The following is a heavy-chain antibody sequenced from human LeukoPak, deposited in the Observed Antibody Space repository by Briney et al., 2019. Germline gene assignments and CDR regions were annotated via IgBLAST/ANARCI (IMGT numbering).Heavy chain of an antibody. Sequence: GGSLRLSCAASGFTFSSYSMNWVRQAPGKGLEWVSAISGSGGSTYYADSVKGRFTISRDNSKNTLYLQMNSLRAEDTAVYYCAKDLRSAARNYWGQGTLVTVSS. V-gene: IGHV3-23*01. CDR1: GFTFSSYS. CDR2: ISGSGGST. CDR3: AKDLRSAARNY. J-gene: IGHJ4*02. D-gene: IGHD6-6*01.